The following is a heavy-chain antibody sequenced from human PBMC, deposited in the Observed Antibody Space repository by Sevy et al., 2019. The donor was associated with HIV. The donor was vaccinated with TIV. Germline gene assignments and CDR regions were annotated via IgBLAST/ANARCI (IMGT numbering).Heavy chain of an antibody. CDR3: ANAYSGSYSHSYLYALDV. D-gene: IGHD1-26*01. J-gene: IGHJ6*02. CDR2: ISHDGINE. Sequence: GGSLRLSCTGSGFTFSYYGIHWVCQAPGKGLDWVALISHDGINEYYADSVKGRFTISRDNSKNTVYLEMNRLRNEDTAIYFCANAYSGSYSHSYLYALDVWGQGTTVTVSS. CDR1: GFTFSYYG. V-gene: IGHV3-30*18.